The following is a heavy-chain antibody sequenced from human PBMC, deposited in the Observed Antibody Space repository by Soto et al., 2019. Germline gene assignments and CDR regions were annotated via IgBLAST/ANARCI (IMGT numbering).Heavy chain of an antibody. CDR3: ARDAGSDWFDP. Sequence: QVQLVQSGAEVEKPGASVKVSCKASGYTFTSYAISWVRPAPGQGFEWMGRISTYNGNTNYAQKLQGRVTLTTDTSTSTAYMELRSLRSDDTAVYYCARDAGSDWFDPCGQGTLVTVSS. CDR2: ISTYNGNT. D-gene: IGHD5-12*01. CDR1: GYTFTSYA. J-gene: IGHJ5*02. V-gene: IGHV1-18*01.